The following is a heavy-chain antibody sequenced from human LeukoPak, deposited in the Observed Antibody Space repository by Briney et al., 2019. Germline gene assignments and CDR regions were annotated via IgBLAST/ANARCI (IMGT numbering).Heavy chain of an antibody. J-gene: IGHJ4*02. CDR2: IWYDGSNK. Sequence: GSSLRPSCAASGFTFISYGMPWVRQAPGKGLEWVAVIWYDGSNKYYADSVKGRFTISRDNSKNTLYLQMNSLRAEDTAVYYCAKDGHSSAYYFDYWGQGTLVTVSS. CDR1: GFTFISYG. D-gene: IGHD3-22*01. CDR3: AKDGHSSAYYFDY. V-gene: IGHV3-33*06.